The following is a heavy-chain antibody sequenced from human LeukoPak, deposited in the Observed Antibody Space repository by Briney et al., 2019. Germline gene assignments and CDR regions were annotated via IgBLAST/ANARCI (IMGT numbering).Heavy chain of an antibody. D-gene: IGHD4-23*01. V-gene: IGHV3-23*01. J-gene: IGHJ4*02. CDR1: GFISSSYA. CDR3: AKGNTQWELYDY. CDR2: IVGDTVT. Sequence: GGSLRLSCAASGFISSSYAMSWVRQAPGKGLEWVSAIVGDTVTFYTDSVKGRFTISRDNSKNTLHLQMNSLRVEDMAIYYCAKGNTQWELYDYWGQGTLVTVSS.